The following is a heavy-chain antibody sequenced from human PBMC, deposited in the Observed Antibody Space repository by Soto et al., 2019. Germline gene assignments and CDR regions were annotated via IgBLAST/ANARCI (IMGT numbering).Heavy chain of an antibody. CDR2: IIPIFGTA. CDR1: GGTFSSYA. V-gene: IGHV1-69*01. CDR3: ARGGHRDYDSSGHYPFDY. D-gene: IGHD3-22*01. Sequence: QVQLVQSGAEVKKPGSSVKVSCKASGGTFSSYAISWVRQAPGQGLEWMGGIIPIFGTANYAQKFQGRVTITADESTSTAYMELSSLRSEDTAVYYCARGGHRDYDSSGHYPFDYWGQGTLVTVSS. J-gene: IGHJ4*02.